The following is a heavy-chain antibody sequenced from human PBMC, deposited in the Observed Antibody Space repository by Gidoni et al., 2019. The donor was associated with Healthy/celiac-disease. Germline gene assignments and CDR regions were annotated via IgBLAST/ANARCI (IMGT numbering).Heavy chain of an antibody. Sequence: EVQLWEYGGGLVKPGGALRLSWAASGFNCSSYVMSWVRQDPGRGLEGVPAISGICCSPYSADSLNGRFNIASDNSRTTLYLQMDRLRAADTAVYYCARAGRGASRLYDFWSGTSPSDYFDYWGQVTLVTVSS. D-gene: IGHD3-3*01. V-gene: IGHV3-23*01. CDR3: ARAGRGASRLYDFWSGTSPSDYFDY. CDR2: ISGICCSP. J-gene: IGHJ4*02. CDR1: GFNCSSYV.